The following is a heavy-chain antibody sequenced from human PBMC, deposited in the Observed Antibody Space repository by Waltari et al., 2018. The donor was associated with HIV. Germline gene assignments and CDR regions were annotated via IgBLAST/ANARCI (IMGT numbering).Heavy chain of an antibody. CDR1: GYTFTSYA. Sequence: QVQLVQSGAEVKKPGASVKVSCKASGYTFTSYAMHWVRQAPGQRLEWMGWINAGNGNTKYSQKFQGRVTITRDTSASTAYMELSSLRSEDTAVYYCARASWSYNWNYVWGQGTLVTVSS. CDR3: ARASWSYNWNYV. D-gene: IGHD1-7*01. J-gene: IGHJ4*02. V-gene: IGHV1-3*01. CDR2: INAGNGNT.